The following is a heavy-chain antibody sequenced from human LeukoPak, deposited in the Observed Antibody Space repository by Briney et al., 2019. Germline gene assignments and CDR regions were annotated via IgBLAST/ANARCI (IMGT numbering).Heavy chain of an antibody. Sequence: SGGSLRLSCAVSGFTFDDYGMSWVRQAPGKGLGWVCGINWNGGSTGYADSVKGRFTISRDNSKNTLYLQMNSLRAEDTAVYYCAKDPDCTSGICYTFFDYWGQGTLVTVSS. V-gene: IGHV3-20*04. CDR1: GFTFDDYG. D-gene: IGHD2-8*01. CDR2: INWNGGST. CDR3: AKDPDCTSGICYTFFDY. J-gene: IGHJ4*02.